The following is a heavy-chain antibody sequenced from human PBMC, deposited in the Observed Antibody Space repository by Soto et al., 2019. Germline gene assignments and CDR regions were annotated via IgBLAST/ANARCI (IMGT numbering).Heavy chain of an antibody. CDR2: IGTAGDT. CDR1: GFTFSSYD. J-gene: IGHJ4*02. V-gene: IGHV3-13*01. Sequence: GSLRLSCAASGFTFSSYDMHWVRQATGKGLEWVSAIGTAGDTYYPGSVKGRVTISRENAKNSLYLQMNSLRAGDTAVYYCARGALYGSGMALNYWGQGTLVTVSS. CDR3: ARGALYGSGMALNY. D-gene: IGHD3-10*01.